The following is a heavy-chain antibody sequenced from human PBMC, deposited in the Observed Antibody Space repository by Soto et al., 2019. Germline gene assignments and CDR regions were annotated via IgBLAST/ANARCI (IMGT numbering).Heavy chain of an antibody. V-gene: IGHV3-15*07. J-gene: IGHJ6*02. CDR2: NKRKIDGEAT. D-gene: IGHD2-15*01. Sequence: EVQLVESGGGLVKPGGSLRLSCAAAGFSFSNAWMNWVRQAPGKGLEWVGRNKRKIDGEATDYAGPVKGRFTVFRDDSKSARYLQMTSLKGDDTAVYYCTTGSVEGVWGQGTRVTVS. CDR3: TTGSVEGV. CDR1: GFSFSNAW.